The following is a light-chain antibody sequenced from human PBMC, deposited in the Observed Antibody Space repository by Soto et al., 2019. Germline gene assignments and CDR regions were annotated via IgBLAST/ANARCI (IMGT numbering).Light chain of an antibody. CDR1: QAIRND. CDR3: LQDYDLWT. J-gene: IGKJ1*01. V-gene: IGKV1-6*01. CDR2: AAS. Sequence: AIQMTQSPSSLSASVGDRVTITCRASQAIRNDVSWYQQKPGKAPRLLIYAASILHSGVPGRFSGSGSGTDFTLTISSLQPEDFATYYCLQDYDLWTLGQGTKVDI.